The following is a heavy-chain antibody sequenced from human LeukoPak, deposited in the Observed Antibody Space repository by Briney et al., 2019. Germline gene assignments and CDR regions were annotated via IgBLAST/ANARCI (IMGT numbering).Heavy chain of an antibody. CDR1: GCSISSGGYS. J-gene: IGHJ5*02. Sequence: SETLSLTCAVSGCSISSGGYSWSWIRQPPGKGLEWIGYIYHSGSTYHNPSLKSRVTISVDRSKNQFSLKLSSVTAADTAVYYCARGEGDFDPWGQGTLVTVSS. V-gene: IGHV4-30-2*01. CDR3: ARGEGDFDP. CDR2: IYHSGST.